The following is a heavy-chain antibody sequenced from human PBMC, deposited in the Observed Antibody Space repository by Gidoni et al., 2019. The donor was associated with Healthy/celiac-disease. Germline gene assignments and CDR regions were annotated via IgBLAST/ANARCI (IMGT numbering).Heavy chain of an antibody. CDR3: ARAGHGDYLDY. J-gene: IGHJ4*02. CDR2: INPSGGST. Sequence: QVQLVQSGAEVKKPGASVKVSCKASGYTFTSYYMHWVRQAPGQGLEWMGIINPSGGSTSYAQKLQGRVTMTRDTSTSTVYMGLSSLRSEDTAVYYCARAGHGDYLDYWGQGTLVTVSS. CDR1: GYTFTSYY. D-gene: IGHD4-17*01. V-gene: IGHV1-46*04.